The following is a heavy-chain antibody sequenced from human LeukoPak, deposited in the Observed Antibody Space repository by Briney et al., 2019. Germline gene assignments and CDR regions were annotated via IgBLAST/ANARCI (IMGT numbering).Heavy chain of an antibody. V-gene: IGHV1-8*01. Sequence: ASVKVSCKASGYTFTSYDIHWVRQATGQGLEWMGWMSPNSGDTVYAQKFQGRVTMTRNTSISTAYMELSSLSSEDTAVYYCARGCSSTTCSWPFDYWGQGTLVTVSS. CDR1: GYTFTSYD. J-gene: IGHJ4*02. CDR2: MSPNSGDT. CDR3: ARGCSSTTCSWPFDY. D-gene: IGHD2-2*01.